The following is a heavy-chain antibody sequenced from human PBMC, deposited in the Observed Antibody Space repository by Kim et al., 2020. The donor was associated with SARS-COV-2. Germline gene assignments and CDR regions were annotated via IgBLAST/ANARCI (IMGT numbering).Heavy chain of an antibody. CDR3: ARGGRVGGAREPRDFDS. J-gene: IGHJ4*02. D-gene: IGHD1-26*01. CDR1: GFTFSTYG. V-gene: IGHV3-33*08. CDR2: IWYDGSKK. Sequence: GGSLRLSCAASGFTFSTYGMHWVRQAPGKGLEWVSDIWYDGSKKYYADSVKGRFTISRDNSKNTLYLQMSSLRAEDTALYYCARGGRVGGAREPRDFDSWGQGTLVTVSS.